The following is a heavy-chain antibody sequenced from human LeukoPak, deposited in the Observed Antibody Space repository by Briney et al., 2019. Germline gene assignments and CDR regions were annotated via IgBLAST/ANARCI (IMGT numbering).Heavy chain of an antibody. CDR3: AKDLFEYSSSSQVEYFQH. D-gene: IGHD6-6*01. J-gene: IGHJ1*01. Sequence: GGSLRLSCVASGFTFRNYAMSWVRQAPGKGLEWVSAISASGGSTYYADSVKGRFTISRDNSKNTLYLQMNSLRAEDTAVYYCAKDLFEYSSSSQVEYFQHWGQGTLVTVSS. CDR1: GFTFRNYA. V-gene: IGHV3-23*01. CDR2: ISASGGST.